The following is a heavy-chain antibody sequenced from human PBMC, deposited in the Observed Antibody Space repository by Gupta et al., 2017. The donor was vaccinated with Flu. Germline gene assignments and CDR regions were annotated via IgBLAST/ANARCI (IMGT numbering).Heavy chain of an antibody. CDR1: GFIFSSYW. CDR3: TRPRMVPFFDY. Sequence: EVQLVESGGGLVQPGGSLRLSCAASGFIFSSYWIHWVRQAPGKGLVWVSGINSDGKTTNYADSVRGRFTISRDNAKSTVYLEMNSLTAEDTAVYYCTRPRMVPFFDYWGQGTLVTVSS. CDR2: INSDGKTT. V-gene: IGHV3-74*01. D-gene: IGHD2-8*01. J-gene: IGHJ4*02.